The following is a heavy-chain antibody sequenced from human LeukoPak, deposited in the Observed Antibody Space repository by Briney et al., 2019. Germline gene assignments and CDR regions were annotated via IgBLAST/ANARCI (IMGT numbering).Heavy chain of an antibody. CDR1: GFTFSSYW. CDR2: INSDGSST. CDR3: ARDDYGSGSYYNLGAFDI. V-gene: IGHV3-74*01. J-gene: IGHJ3*02. Sequence: RGSLRLSCAASGFTFSSYWMHWVRQAPGKGLVWVSRINSDGSSTSYADSVKGRFTISRDNAKNTLYLQMNSLRAEDTAVYYCARDDYGSGSYYNLGAFDIWGQGTMVTVSS. D-gene: IGHD3-10*01.